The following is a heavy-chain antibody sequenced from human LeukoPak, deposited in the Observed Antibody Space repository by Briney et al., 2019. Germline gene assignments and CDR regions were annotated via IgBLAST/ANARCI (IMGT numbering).Heavy chain of an antibody. V-gene: IGHV5-51*01. J-gene: IGHJ4*02. Sequence: PGDSLKISCKGSGYSFTTYWIGWVRQMPGKGLEWMGIIYPGDSDTRYGPSFQGRVTISADKSISTAYLQWNSLQASDTAMYYCARGGIPGGNYYREHFDYWGQGTLVTVSS. D-gene: IGHD1-26*01. CDR2: IYPGDSDT. CDR1: GYSFTTYW. CDR3: ARGGIPGGNYYREHFDY.